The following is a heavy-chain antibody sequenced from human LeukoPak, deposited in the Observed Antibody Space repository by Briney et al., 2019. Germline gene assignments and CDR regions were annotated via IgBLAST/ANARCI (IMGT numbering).Heavy chain of an antibody. CDR2: ISYDGSNK. CDR1: GFTFSSYG. J-gene: IGHJ4*02. D-gene: IGHD7-27*01. V-gene: IGHV3-30*18. CDR3: AKIPLGDY. Sequence: GRSPRLSCAASGFTFSSYGMHWVRQAPGKGLEWVAVISYDGSNKYYADSVKGRFTISRDNSKNTLYLQMNSLRAEDTAVYYCAKIPLGDYWGQGTLVTVSS.